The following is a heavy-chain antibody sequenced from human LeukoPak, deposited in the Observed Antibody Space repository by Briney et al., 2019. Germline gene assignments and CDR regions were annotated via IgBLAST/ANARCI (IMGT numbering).Heavy chain of an antibody. CDR1: GYTFTSYS. CDR3: ARDPGGNGKLDAFDI. J-gene: IGHJ3*02. Sequence: ASVNVSRKASGYTFTSYSISWVRQAPGQGLEWMGWISAYNGNTNYAQKLQGRVTMTTDTSTSTAYIELRSLRSDDTAVYYCARDPGGNGKLDAFDIWGQGTLVTVSS. V-gene: IGHV1-18*01. CDR2: ISAYNGNT. D-gene: IGHD4-23*01.